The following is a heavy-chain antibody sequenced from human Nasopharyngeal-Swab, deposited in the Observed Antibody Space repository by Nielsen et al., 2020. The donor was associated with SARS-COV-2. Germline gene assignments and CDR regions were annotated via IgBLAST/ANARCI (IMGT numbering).Heavy chain of an antibody. CDR3: ARESYDSSGYHYYYFDY. D-gene: IGHD3-22*01. CDR2: ISGSGGST. Sequence: IRQPPGKGLEWVSAISGSGGSTYYADSVKGRFTISRDNAKNSLYLQMNSLRAEDTAVYYCARESYDSSGYHYYYFDYWGQGTLVTVSS. V-gene: IGHV3-23*01. J-gene: IGHJ4*02.